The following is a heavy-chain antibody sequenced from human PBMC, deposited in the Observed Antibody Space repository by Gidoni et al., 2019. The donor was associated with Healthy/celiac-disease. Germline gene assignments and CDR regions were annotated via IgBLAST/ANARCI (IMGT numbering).Heavy chain of an antibody. V-gene: IGHV3-9*01. Sequence: EVQLVESGGGLVQPGRSLSLSCAASGFTFDDYAMPWVRQPPGKGLEWVSGISWNRSSIGYADSVKGRFTISRDNAKNSLYLQMNSLRAEDTALYYCAKYSSSWYYDYWGQGTLVTVSS. CDR3: AKYSSSWYYDY. D-gene: IGHD6-13*01. J-gene: IGHJ4*02. CDR1: GFTFDDYA. CDR2: ISWNRSSI.